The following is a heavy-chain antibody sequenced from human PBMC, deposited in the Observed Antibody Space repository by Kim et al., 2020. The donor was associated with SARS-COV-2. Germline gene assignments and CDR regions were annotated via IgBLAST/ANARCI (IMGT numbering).Heavy chain of an antibody. CDR2: INHSGST. Sequence: SETLSLTCAVYGGSFSGYYWSWIRQPPGKGLGWIGEINHSGSTNYNPSLKSRVTISVDTSKNQFSLKLSSVTAADTAVYYCARVGRAFDIWGQGTMVTVSS. V-gene: IGHV4-34*01. J-gene: IGHJ3*02. D-gene: IGHD3-16*01. CDR1: GGSFSGYY. CDR3: ARVGRAFDI.